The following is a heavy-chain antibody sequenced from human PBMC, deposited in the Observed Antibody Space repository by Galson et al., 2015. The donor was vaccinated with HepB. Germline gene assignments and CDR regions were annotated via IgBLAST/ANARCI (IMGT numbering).Heavy chain of an antibody. CDR3: AKSGDPWFGEYPYYFDY. V-gene: IGHV3-23*01. D-gene: IGHD3-10*01. J-gene: IGHJ4*02. CDR2: MSGSSGTT. CDR1: GFTFNNYA. Sequence: SLRLSCAASGFTFNNYALTWVRQAPGKGLEWVSAMSGSSGTTYYVDSVKGRFTISRDNSKHTLYLHMDSLRAEDTAVYYCAKSGDPWFGEYPYYFDYWGQGTLVTVSS.